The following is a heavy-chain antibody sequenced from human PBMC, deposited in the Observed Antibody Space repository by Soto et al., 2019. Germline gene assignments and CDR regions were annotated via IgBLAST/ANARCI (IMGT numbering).Heavy chain of an antibody. V-gene: IGHV1-2*02. CDR3: ARAGQLVLPHYFDY. Sequence: ASVKVSCKASGYTFTGYYMHCVRQAPGQGLEWMGWINPNSGGTNYAQKFQGRVTMTRDTSISTAYMELSRLRSDDTAVYYCARAGQLVLPHYFDYWGQGTLVTVSS. CDR1: GYTFTGYY. CDR2: INPNSGGT. D-gene: IGHD6-13*01. J-gene: IGHJ4*02.